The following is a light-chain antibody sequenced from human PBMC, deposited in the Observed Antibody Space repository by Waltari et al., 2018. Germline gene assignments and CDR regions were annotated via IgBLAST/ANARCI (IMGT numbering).Light chain of an antibody. CDR2: RDK. CDR3: QVWDSGTAV. V-gene: IGLV3-9*01. CDR1: NIGGKN. J-gene: IGLJ7*01. Sequence: PLSVSVALGQTARISCGGNNIGGKNVHWYQQKAGQAPLLVIYRDKNRPSRIPERFSGSNSENTATLTISRAQAADEADYYCQVWDSGTAVFGGGTQLTVL.